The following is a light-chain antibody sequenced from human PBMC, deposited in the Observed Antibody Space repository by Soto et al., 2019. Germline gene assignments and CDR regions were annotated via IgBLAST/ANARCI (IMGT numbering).Light chain of an antibody. V-gene: IGKV1-8*01. CDR2: AAS. CDR3: QQYYSYPLT. CDR1: QGISSY. Sequence: AIRMTQSPSSFSASTGDRVTITCRASQGISSYLAWYQQKPGKAPKLLIYAASTLQSGVPSRFSGSASGTDFTLPISCLQSEDFATYYCQQYYSYPLTFGGGTKVEIK. J-gene: IGKJ4*01.